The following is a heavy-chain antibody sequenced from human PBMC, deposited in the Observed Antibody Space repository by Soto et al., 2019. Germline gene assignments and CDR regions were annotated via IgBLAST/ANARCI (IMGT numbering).Heavy chain of an antibody. CDR3: ARLKVMDENYFYSVLAG. V-gene: IGHV1-3*01. Sequence: GSSVQVSCTAPGYTFTTYAIRWVRQAPGQGLEWMGWINGGTGQTKHSQRFQDRVTITRDTSASTAYMELSSLRSEDTAVYYCARLKVMDENYFYSVLAGWGKGSTVTV. CDR2: INGGTGQT. J-gene: IGHJ6*04. CDR1: GYTFTTYA.